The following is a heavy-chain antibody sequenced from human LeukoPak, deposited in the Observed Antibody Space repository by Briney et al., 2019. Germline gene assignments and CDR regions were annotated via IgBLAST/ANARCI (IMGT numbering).Heavy chain of an antibody. CDR2: ISGSGGST. V-gene: IGHV3-23*01. J-gene: IGHJ6*02. CDR1: GFTFSSYA. D-gene: IGHD6-19*01. CDR3: AKEGVAGSYYYYHYGMDV. Sequence: GGSLRLSCAASGFTFSSYAMSWVRQAPGKGLEWVSAISGSGGSTYYADSVKGRFTISRDNSKNTLYLQMNSLRAEDTAVYYCAKEGVAGSYYYYHYGMDVWGQGTTVTVSS.